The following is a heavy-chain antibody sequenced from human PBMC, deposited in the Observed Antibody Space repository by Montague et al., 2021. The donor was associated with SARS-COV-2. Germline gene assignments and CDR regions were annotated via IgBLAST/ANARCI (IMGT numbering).Heavy chain of an antibody. J-gene: IGHJ3*02. Sequence: SETLSLTCTVSSGSISSYYWSWIRQPPGKGLEWIGYIYYSGSTNXNPSLKSRVTISVDTSKNQFSLKLSSVTAAYTAVYYCARGSGWMGNAFDIWGQGAMVTVSS. CDR1: SGSISSYY. D-gene: IGHD6-19*01. CDR2: IYYSGST. V-gene: IGHV4-59*01. CDR3: ARGSGWMGNAFDI.